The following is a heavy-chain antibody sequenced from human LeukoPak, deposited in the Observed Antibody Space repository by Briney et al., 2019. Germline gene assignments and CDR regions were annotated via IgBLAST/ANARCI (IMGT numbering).Heavy chain of an antibody. CDR3: ARAVYSSSWSNWFDP. V-gene: IGHV4-39*07. Sequence: SETLSLTCTVSGGSISSSSYYWGWIRQPPGKGLEWIGSIYYSGSTYYNPSLKSRVTISVDTSKNQFSLKLSSVTAADTAVYYCARAVYSSSWSNWFDPWGQGTLVTVSS. D-gene: IGHD6-13*01. CDR1: GGSISSSSYY. CDR2: IYYSGST. J-gene: IGHJ5*02.